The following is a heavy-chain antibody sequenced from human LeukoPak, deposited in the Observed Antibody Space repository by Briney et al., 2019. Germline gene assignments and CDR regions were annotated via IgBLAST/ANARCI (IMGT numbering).Heavy chain of an antibody. Sequence: PGGSLRLSCAASGFSVSSSYMTWVRQAPGKGLEWVSVLYSGGSTYYADSVKGRFTISRDNSKNTLYLQLNSLRAEDTAVYYCAREQNSSWYRGVFDYWGQGTLVTVSS. V-gene: IGHV3-66*01. D-gene: IGHD6-13*01. CDR3: AREQNSSWYRGVFDY. J-gene: IGHJ4*02. CDR2: LYSGGST. CDR1: GFSVSSSY.